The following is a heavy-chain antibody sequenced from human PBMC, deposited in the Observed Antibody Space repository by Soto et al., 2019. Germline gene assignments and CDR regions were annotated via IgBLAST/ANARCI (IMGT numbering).Heavy chain of an antibody. CDR2: ISYSGST. Sequence: QVQLQESGPGLVKPSQTLSLSCTVSGDSMTTVGYYWTWIRQHPGQGLEWIGFISYSGSTYYSSSLKGRVAISADTSKNRFSLKLNSVTAADTAVYYCTRGDYWGQETLVTVSS. CDR3: TRGDY. CDR1: GDSMTTVGYY. J-gene: IGHJ4*02. V-gene: IGHV4-31*03.